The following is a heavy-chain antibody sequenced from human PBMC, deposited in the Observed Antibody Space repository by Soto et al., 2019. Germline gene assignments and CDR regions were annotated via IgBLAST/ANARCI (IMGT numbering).Heavy chain of an antibody. Sequence: QVQLVQSGAEVKKPGSSVKVSCKASGGTFSSYAISWVRQAPGQGLEWMGGIIPIFGTANYAQKFQGRVTITADKSTSTAYRELSSLRSEDTAVYYCARAPVGYYGSGSFDYWGQGTLVTVSS. CDR1: GGTFSSYA. V-gene: IGHV1-69*06. CDR2: IIPIFGTA. D-gene: IGHD3-10*01. CDR3: ARAPVGYYGSGSFDY. J-gene: IGHJ4*02.